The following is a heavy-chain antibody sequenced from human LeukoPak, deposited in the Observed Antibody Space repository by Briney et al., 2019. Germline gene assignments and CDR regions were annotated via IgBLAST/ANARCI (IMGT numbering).Heavy chain of an antibody. CDR3: TRDQDGMDV. V-gene: IGHV6-1*01. CDR2: TYFRSEWYI. J-gene: IGHJ6*02. CDR1: GDSVSSNIAA. Sequence: SQTLSLTCAISGDSVSSNIAAWNWVRQSPSRGLEWLGRTYFRSEWYIDYAVSVKSRATINPDTSKNQFSLQLSSVTPEDTAVYYCTRDQDGMDVWGQGTTVTVSS.